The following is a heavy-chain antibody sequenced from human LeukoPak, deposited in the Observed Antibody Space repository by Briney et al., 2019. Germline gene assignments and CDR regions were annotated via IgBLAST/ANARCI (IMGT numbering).Heavy chain of an antibody. CDR3: ARDGGSSGYLGYGMDV. CDR1: GYTFTSYA. CDR2: INAGNGNT. Sequence: ASVKVSCKASGYTFTSYAVHWVRQAPGQRLEWMGWINAGNGNTKYSQKFQGRVTITRDTSASTAYMELSSLRSEDTAVYYCARDGGSSGYLGYGMDVWGQGTTVTVSS. D-gene: IGHD3-22*01. V-gene: IGHV1-3*01. J-gene: IGHJ6*02.